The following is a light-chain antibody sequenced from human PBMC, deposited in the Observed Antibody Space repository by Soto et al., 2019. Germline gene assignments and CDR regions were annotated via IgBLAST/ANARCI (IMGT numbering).Light chain of an antibody. V-gene: IGKV3-20*01. CDR2: GAS. Sequence: EIVWTQAPGTLSLSPGERATLSCSASQTVSSSYLAWYQQKPGQAPRLLIYGASSRATGIPDRFSGSGSGTDFTLTIGRLEPEDVAVYYCQQSGTSAWTFGQGTNVEIQ. CDR3: QQSGTSAWT. CDR1: QTVSSSY. J-gene: IGKJ1*01.